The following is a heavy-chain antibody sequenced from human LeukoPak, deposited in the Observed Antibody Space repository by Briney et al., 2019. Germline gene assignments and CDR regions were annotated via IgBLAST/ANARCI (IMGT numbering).Heavy chain of an antibody. CDR1: GFTFSSYA. Sequence: GGSLRLSCAASGFTFSSYAMSWVRQAPGKGLEWVSAISGGGGSTYYADSVKGRFTISRDNSKTTLDLQMNSLRTEDTALYYCTRASGSYSNFDYWGQGTLVTVSS. CDR3: TRASGSYSNFDY. CDR2: ISGGGGST. J-gene: IGHJ4*02. V-gene: IGHV3-23*01. D-gene: IGHD1-26*01.